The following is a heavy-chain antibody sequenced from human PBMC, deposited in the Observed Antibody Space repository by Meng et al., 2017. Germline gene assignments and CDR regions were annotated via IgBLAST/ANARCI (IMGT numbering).Heavy chain of an antibody. CDR2: INTNTGNP. V-gene: IGHV7-4-1*02. D-gene: IGHD1-26*01. CDR1: GYTFTICA. Sequence: HVQLLQPGVELTKPGASGKVSCKASGYTFTICAMNWVRQAPGQGLEWMGWINTNTGNPTYAQGFTGRFVFSLDTSVSTAYLQISSLKAEDTAVYYCAREGRVDFDYWGQGTLVTVSS. J-gene: IGHJ4*02. CDR3: AREGRVDFDY.